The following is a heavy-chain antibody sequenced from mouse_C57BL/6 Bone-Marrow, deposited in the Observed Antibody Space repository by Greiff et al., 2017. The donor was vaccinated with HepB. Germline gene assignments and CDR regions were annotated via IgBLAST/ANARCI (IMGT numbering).Heavy chain of an antibody. CDR3: ARDKKYYGSRFAY. D-gene: IGHD1-1*01. CDR1: GFTFSSYA. CDR2: ISDGGSYT. Sequence: EVQLVESGGGLVKPGGSLKLSCAASGFTFSSYAMSWVRQTPEKRLEWVATISDGGSYTYYPDNVKGRFTISRDNAKNNLYLQMSHLKSEDTAMYCCARDKKYYGSRFAYWGQGTLVTVSA. J-gene: IGHJ3*01. V-gene: IGHV5-4*01.